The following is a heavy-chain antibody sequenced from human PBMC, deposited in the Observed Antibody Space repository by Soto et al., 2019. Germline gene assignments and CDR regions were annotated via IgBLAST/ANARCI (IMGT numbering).Heavy chain of an antibody. Sequence: TLSLTCTVSGGSISSGDYYGSWIRQPPRKGLESIGYIYYSGSTYYNPSLKSRLTISIDTSKNQFSLKLNSVTAADTAVYYCARVGSRNAFDIWGQGTMVTV. D-gene: IGHD3-10*01. CDR1: GGSISSGDYY. J-gene: IGHJ3*02. CDR3: ARVGSRNAFDI. CDR2: IYYSGST. V-gene: IGHV4-30-4*01.